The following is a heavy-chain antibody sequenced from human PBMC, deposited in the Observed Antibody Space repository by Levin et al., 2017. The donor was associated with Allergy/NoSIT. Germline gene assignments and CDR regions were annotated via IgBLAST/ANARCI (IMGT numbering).Heavy chain of an antibody. CDR2: INPNSGGT. Sequence: GESLKISCKASGYTFTGYYMHWVRQAPGQGLEWMGWINPNSGGTNYAQKFQGRVTMTRDTSISTAYMELSRLRSDDTAVYYCARDLRYSSSWYGFVYWGQGTLVTVSS. D-gene: IGHD6-13*01. CDR1: GYTFTGYY. CDR3: ARDLRYSSSWYGFVY. J-gene: IGHJ4*02. V-gene: IGHV1-2*02.